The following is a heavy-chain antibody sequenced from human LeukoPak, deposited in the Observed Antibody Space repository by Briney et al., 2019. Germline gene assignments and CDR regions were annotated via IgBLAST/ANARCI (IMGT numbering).Heavy chain of an antibody. CDR2: IRYDGSNK. Sequence: GGSLRLSCAASGFTFSSYGMHWVRQAPGKGLEWVAFIRYDGSNKYYADSVKGRFTISRDNSKNTLYLQMNSLRAEDTAVYYCANANSGSCEGPFDYWGQGTLVTVSS. CDR1: GFTFSSYG. J-gene: IGHJ4*02. D-gene: IGHD1-26*01. V-gene: IGHV3-30*02. CDR3: ANANSGSCEGPFDY.